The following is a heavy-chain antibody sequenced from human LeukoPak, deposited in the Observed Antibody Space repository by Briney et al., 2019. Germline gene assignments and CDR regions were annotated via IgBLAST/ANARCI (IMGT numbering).Heavy chain of an antibody. V-gene: IGHV3-21*06. CDR1: EFTFSNYA. CDR2: INSADNVE. D-gene: IGHD2-8*01. Sequence: GGSLRLSCAASEFTFSNYAMTWVRQAPGKGPEWVAHINSADNVEYYTESVRGRFTMSRDNAKDLLYLQMNSLRDEDTAVYYCARDTVNGPFVISLDLWGQGVLVTVSS. CDR3: ARDTVNGPFVISLDL. J-gene: IGHJ5*02.